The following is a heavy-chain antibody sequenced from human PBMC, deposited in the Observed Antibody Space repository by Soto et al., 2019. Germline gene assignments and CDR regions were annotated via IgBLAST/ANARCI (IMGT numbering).Heavy chain of an antibody. V-gene: IGHV3-48*02. Sequence: GGSLRLSCAASGFTFSSYSMNWVRQAPGKGLEWVSYISSSSSTIYYADSVKGRFTISRDNAKNSLYLQMNSLRDEDTAVYYCARDSGSHPGKGAAADTYYFDYWGQGTLVTVSS. J-gene: IGHJ4*02. CDR1: GFTFSSYS. CDR3: ARDSGSHPGKGAAADTYYFDY. CDR2: ISSSSSTI. D-gene: IGHD6-13*01.